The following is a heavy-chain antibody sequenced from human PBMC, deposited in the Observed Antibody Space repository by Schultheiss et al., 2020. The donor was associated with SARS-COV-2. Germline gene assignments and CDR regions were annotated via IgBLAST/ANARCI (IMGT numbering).Heavy chain of an antibody. D-gene: IGHD5-18*01. CDR2: INHSGST. V-gene: IGHV4-34*01. CDR1: GGSISSYY. Sequence: SETLSLTCTVSGGSISSYYWSWIRQPPGKGLEWIGEINHSGSTNYNPSLKSRVTISVDTSKNQFSLKLSSVTAADTAVYYCARGTAGVAYYYYMDVWGKGTTVTVSS. CDR3: ARGTAGVAYYYYMDV. J-gene: IGHJ6*03.